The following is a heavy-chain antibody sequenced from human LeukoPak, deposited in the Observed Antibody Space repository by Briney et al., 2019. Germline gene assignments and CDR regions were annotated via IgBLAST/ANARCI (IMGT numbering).Heavy chain of an antibody. Sequence: PSETLSLTCTVSGGSISSSSYYWGWIRQPPGKGLEWIGSIYYSGSTYYNPSLKSRVTISVDTSKNQFSLMLNSVTAADTAVYYCARDGVVVAVHFDSWGQGTLVTVSS. CDR3: ARDGVVVAVHFDS. CDR1: GGSISSSSYY. V-gene: IGHV4-39*07. J-gene: IGHJ5*01. D-gene: IGHD2-15*01. CDR2: IYYSGST.